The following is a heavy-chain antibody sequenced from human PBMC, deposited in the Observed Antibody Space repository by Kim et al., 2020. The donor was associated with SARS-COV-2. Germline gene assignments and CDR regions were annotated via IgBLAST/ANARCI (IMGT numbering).Heavy chain of an antibody. V-gene: IGHV3-30*04. CDR3: ARDGFHVDNAMVARYYYYGMDV. J-gene: IGHJ6*02. CDR1: GFTFSSYA. CDR2: ISYDGSNK. Sequence: GGSLRLSCAASGFTFSSYAMHWVRQAPGKGLEWVAVISYDGSNKYYTDSVKGRFTISRDNSKNTLYLQMNSLRAEDTAVYYCARDGFHVDNAMVARYYYYGMDVWGQGTTVTVSS. D-gene: IGHD5-18*01.